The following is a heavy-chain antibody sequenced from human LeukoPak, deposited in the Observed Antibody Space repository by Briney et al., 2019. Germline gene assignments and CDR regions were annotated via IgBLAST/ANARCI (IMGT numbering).Heavy chain of an antibody. CDR3: ARHRAVAGTPYY. V-gene: IGHV4-34*01. D-gene: IGHD6-19*01. J-gene: IGHJ4*02. CDR2: INQSGST. Sequence: SETLSLTCAVYGGSFSGYYWSWIRQPPGKGLEWIGEINQSGSTNYNPSLKSRVAISVDTSKNQFSLKLSSVTAADTAVYYCARHRAVAGTPYYWGQGTLVTVSS. CDR1: GGSFSGYY.